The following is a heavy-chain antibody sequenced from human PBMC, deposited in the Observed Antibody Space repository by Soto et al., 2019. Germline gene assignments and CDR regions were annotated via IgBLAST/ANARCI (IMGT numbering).Heavy chain of an antibody. CDR1: GFSLSTSGVG. V-gene: IGHV2-5*02. CDR3: VHRGWDRSGYYNWFDP. Sequence: QITLKESGPTLVKPTQTLTLTCTFSGFSLSTSGVGVGWIRQPPGKALEWLALIYWDDDKRYSPSLKSRLTITKDTSKNQVLLTVTNKDPVDTATYYCVHRGWDRSGYYNWFDPWGQGTLVTVSS. D-gene: IGHD3-22*01. J-gene: IGHJ5*02. CDR2: IYWDDDK.